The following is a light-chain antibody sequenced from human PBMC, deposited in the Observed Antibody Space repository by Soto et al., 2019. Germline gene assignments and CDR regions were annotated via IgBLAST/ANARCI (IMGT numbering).Light chain of an antibody. CDR1: SSNIGARYD. V-gene: IGLV1-40*01. CDR2: DNS. J-gene: IGLJ3*02. Sequence: QSVLTQPPSVSGAPGQRVTISCTGSSSNIGARYDVHWYQQLPGTAPKLLIYDNSNRPSGVPDRFSGSKSGTSASLAITGLQAEDEADYYCQSYDSSLSGSWVFGGGTKL. CDR3: QSYDSSLSGSWV.